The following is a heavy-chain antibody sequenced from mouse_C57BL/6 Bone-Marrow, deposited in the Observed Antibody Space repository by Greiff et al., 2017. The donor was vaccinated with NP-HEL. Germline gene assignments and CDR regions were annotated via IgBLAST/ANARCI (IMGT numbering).Heavy chain of an antibody. CDR3: ASRTYCGCGMDAIDY. J-gene: IGHJ4*01. CDR2: IDPETGGT. D-gene: IGHD2-9*01. V-gene: IGHV1-15*01. CDR1: GYTFTDYE. Sequence: QVQLQQSGAELVRPGASVTLSCKASGYTFTDYEMHWVKQTPVHGLEWIGAIDPETGGTAYNQKFKGKAKLTADKSSSTAYMELRSLTSEDTAVYYCASRTYCGCGMDAIDYWGQGATVTVSS.